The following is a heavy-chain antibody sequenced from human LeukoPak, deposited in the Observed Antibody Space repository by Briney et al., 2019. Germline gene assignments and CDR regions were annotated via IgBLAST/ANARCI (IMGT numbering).Heavy chain of an antibody. CDR2: INHSGGT. CDR1: GGSFSGYY. V-gene: IGHV4-34*01. J-gene: IGHJ4*02. CDR3: ATGYRGRTNYYGSGSYYKN. D-gene: IGHD3-10*01. Sequence: SETLSLTCAVYGGSFSGYYWSWIRQPPGKGLEWIGEINHSGGTNYNPSLKSRVTISVDTSKNQFSLKLSSVTAADTAVYYCATGYRGRTNYYGSGSYYKNWGQGTLVTVSS.